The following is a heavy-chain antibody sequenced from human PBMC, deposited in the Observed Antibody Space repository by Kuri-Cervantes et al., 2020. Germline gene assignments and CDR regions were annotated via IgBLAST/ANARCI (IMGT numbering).Heavy chain of an antibody. V-gene: IGHV1-69*06. J-gene: IGHJ4*02. Sequence: SVKVSCKASGGTFSNYDMRWVRQAPGQGLEWMGGIIPFFGTANYAQKFQGRVTITADKSTSTVYLELKSLRSDDTGVYYCAREPWDQALSSNDYWGQGTLVTVSS. CDR1: GGTFSNYD. CDR2: IIPFFGTA. CDR3: AREPWDQALSSNDY. D-gene: IGHD1-26*01.